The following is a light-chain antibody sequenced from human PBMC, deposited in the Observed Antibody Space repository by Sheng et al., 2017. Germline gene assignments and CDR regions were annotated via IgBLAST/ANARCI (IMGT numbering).Light chain of an antibody. Sequence: DMEMTQSPSTLSASVGDRVTITCRASQSISSWLAWYQQKPGKAPKLLIYKASSLEGGVPSRFSGSGSETEFTLTISSLQPDDFAAYYCQQSYSRPWTFGQGTKVEIK. CDR2: KAS. J-gene: IGKJ1*01. CDR3: QQSYSRPWT. CDR1: QSISSW. V-gene: IGKV1-5*03.